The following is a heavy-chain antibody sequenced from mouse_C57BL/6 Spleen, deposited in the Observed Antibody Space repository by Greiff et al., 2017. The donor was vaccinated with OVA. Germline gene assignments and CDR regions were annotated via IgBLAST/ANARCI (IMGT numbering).Heavy chain of an antibody. CDR1: GYSFTDYN. Sequence: VQLQQSGPELVKPGASVKISCKASGYSFTDYNMNWVKQSNGKSLEWIGVINPNYGTTSYKQKFKGKATLTVDQSSSTAYMQLNSLTSEDSAVYYGVYSCDYYGSSYYFDYWGQGTTLTVSS. J-gene: IGHJ2*01. V-gene: IGHV1-39*01. CDR3: VYSCDYYGSSYYFDY. CDR2: INPNYGTT. D-gene: IGHD1-1*01.